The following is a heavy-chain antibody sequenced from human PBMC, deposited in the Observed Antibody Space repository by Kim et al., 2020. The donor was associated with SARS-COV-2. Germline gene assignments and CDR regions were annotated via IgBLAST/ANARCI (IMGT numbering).Heavy chain of an antibody. CDR2: ISYNGSDK. V-gene: IGHV3-30*04. CDR1: GFTFSPYS. J-gene: IGHJ4*02. CDR3: ARGGPSDFLIAVRGV. Sequence: GGSLRLSCAASGFTFSPYSMHWVRQAPGKGLEWVALISYNGSDKYYADSVKGRFTISRDNSKNTLYLQMNSLGTGDTAVYYCARGGPSDFLIAVRGVWGRGTLVTVSS. D-gene: IGHD2-21*01.